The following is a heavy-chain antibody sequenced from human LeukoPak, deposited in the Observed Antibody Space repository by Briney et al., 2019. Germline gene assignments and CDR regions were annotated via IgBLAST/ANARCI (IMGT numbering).Heavy chain of an antibody. CDR3: ARGGSYYVGGTFFDY. Sequence: GGSLRLSCAASGFTFSSYSMNWVRQAPGKGLEWVSYISSSSSTIYYADSVKGRFTISRDNAKNSLYLQMNSLRAEDTALYYCARGGSYYVGGTFFDYWGQGTLVTVSS. CDR1: GFTFSSYS. D-gene: IGHD1-26*01. CDR2: ISSSSSTI. V-gene: IGHV3-48*01. J-gene: IGHJ4*02.